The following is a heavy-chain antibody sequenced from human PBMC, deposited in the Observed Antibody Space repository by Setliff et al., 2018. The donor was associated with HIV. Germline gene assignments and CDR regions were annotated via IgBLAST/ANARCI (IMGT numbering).Heavy chain of an antibody. V-gene: IGHV4-38-2*01. Sequence: ETLSLTCAVSGYAISSGYYWGWIRQPPGKGLEWIGSIYHSGSTFYNPSLKSRVTLSLDTSKNQFSLKVTSVTAADTAVYYCARRAAATTNFDYWGQGTLVTVSS. D-gene: IGHD1-26*01. CDR1: GYAISSGYY. CDR3: ARRAAATTNFDY. CDR2: IYHSGST. J-gene: IGHJ4*02.